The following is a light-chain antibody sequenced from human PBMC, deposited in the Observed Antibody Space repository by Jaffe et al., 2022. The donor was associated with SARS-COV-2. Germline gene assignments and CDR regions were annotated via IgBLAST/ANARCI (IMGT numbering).Light chain of an antibody. J-gene: IGLJ3*02. CDR2: RNN. Sequence: QSVLTQPPSASGTPGQRVTISCSGSSSNIGSNHVSWYQQLPGTAPKLLIYRNNQRPSGVPDRFSGSKSGTSASLAISGLRSEDEADYYCAAWDDSPSGWLFGGGTKLTVL. V-gene: IGLV1-47*01. CDR3: AAWDDSPSGWL. CDR1: SSNIGSNH.